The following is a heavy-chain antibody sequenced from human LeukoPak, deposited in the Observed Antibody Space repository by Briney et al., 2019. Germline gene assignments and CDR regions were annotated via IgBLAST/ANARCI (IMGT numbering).Heavy chain of an antibody. CDR3: ASGAWATRLHS. CDR1: GESLNYYY. CDR2: VFDGKTT. Sequence: SDTLSLTCAVYGESLNYYYWSWIRQSPEKGLEWIGEVFDGKTTNYNPSLKSRVTISAVTSSNQLSLNLKSVTAANTAVYYCASGAWATRLHSWAQGTLVIVSS. J-gene: IGHJ4*02. D-gene: IGHD5-24*01. V-gene: IGHV4-34*12.